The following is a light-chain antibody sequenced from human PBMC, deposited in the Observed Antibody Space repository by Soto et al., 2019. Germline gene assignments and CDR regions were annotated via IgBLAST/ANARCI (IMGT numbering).Light chain of an antibody. V-gene: IGLV3-1*01. CDR2: QDN. Sequence: SYELTQPPSVCVSPGQTASITCSGDKLWHQYACWYQQQPGQSPVLVIYQDNKRPSGIPERFAGSNSGNTTTLTISGHQAMEADDYYCQAWDSSTAVFGGGTQLTVL. CDR1: KLWHQY. J-gene: IGLJ7*01. CDR3: QAWDSSTAV.